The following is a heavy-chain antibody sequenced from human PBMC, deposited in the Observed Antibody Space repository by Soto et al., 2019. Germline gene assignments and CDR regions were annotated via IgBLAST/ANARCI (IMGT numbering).Heavy chain of an antibody. V-gene: IGHV5-51*01. CDR3: ARHETRFSNLDSQLHYYGMDV. CDR1: GYSFDNFW. D-gene: IGHD3-3*02. J-gene: IGHJ6*02. CDR2: IYPDDSDS. Sequence: PGESLKISCKGSGYSFDNFWIAWVRQVPGKGLEWMGIIYPDDSDSRYSPSFEGQVTISADKSISTVYLQWNRLKASDTAMYYCARHETRFSNLDSQLHYYGMDVWGQGTTVTVSS.